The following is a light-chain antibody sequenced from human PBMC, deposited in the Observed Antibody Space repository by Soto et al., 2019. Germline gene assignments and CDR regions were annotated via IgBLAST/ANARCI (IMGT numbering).Light chain of an antibody. CDR3: AAYISSTYV. J-gene: IGLJ1*01. Sequence: QSALTQPASVSGSPGQSITISCTGTSSDVGDYNYVSWYQHRPGKAPKLMIYEVTNRPSGVSNRFSGSKSGSTASLTISGLQAEDEADYYCAAYISSTYVFGTGTKVTVL. V-gene: IGLV2-14*01. CDR1: SSDVGDYNY. CDR2: EVT.